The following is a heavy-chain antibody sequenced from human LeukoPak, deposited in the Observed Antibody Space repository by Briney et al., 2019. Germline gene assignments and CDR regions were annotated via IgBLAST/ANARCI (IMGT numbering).Heavy chain of an antibody. D-gene: IGHD2-2*01. CDR2: ISSSSSYI. V-gene: IGHV3-21*01. Sequence: GGSLRLSCAASGFTFSSYGMHWVRQAPGKGLEWVSSISSSSSYIYYADSVKGRFTISRDNAKNSLYLQMNSLRAEDTAVYYCAREYCSSTSCYLDPWGQGTLVTVSS. CDR1: GFTFSSYG. J-gene: IGHJ5*02. CDR3: AREYCSSTSCYLDP.